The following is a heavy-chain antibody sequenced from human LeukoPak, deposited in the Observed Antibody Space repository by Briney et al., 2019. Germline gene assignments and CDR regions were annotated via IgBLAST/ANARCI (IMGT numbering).Heavy chain of an antibody. CDR3: ARVSTDYGDHTYF. J-gene: IGHJ4*02. CDR1: GGSISSYY. D-gene: IGHD4-17*01. CDR2: IYYSGSA. Sequence: SETLSLTCTVSGGSISSYYWSWIRQPPGKGLEWIGYIYYSGSATYNPSLKSRVTISVDTSKNQFSLKLSSVTAADTAVYYCARVSTDYGDHTYFWGQGTLVTVSS. V-gene: IGHV4-59*08.